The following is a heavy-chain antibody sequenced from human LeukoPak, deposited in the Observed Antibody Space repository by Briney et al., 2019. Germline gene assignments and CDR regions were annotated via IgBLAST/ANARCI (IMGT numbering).Heavy chain of an antibody. Sequence: PSETLSLTCAVSGYSISSGYYWGWIRQPPGKGLEWIGSIYHSGSTHYNPSLKSRVTISVSTSKNQFSLELSSVTAADTAVCYCARLVPHYYDSSGYYSYYYYYYMDVWGKGTTVTVSS. CDR3: ARLVPHYYDSSGYYSYYYYYYMDV. J-gene: IGHJ6*03. CDR2: IYHSGST. D-gene: IGHD3-22*01. CDR1: GYSISSGYY. V-gene: IGHV4-38-2*01.